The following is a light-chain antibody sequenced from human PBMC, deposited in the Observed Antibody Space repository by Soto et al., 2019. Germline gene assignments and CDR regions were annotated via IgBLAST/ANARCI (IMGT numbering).Light chain of an antibody. J-gene: IGKJ1*01. Sequence: DIQMTQSPSTLSASVGDRVTITCRASQSISSWLAWYQQKPGKAPKVLIYDASNLESGVPSRFSGSGSGTECTLTISSLQPDDFATYYCHRYNTYAGAFGQGTKVEV. V-gene: IGKV1-5*01. CDR2: DAS. CDR3: HRYNTYAGA. CDR1: QSISSW.